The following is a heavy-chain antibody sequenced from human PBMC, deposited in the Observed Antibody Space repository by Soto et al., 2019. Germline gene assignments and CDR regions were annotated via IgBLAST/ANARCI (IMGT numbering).Heavy chain of an antibody. J-gene: IGHJ4*02. D-gene: IGHD3-10*01. CDR3: AKDYYYYGSGSPGLDY. CDR1: GFTFSSYG. Sequence: GGSLRLSCVASGFTFSSYGMHWVRQAPGKGLEWVAVISYDGSNKYYADSVKGRFTISRDNSKNTLYLQMNSLRAEDTAVYYCAKDYYYYGSGSPGLDYWGQGTLVTVSS. V-gene: IGHV3-30*18. CDR2: ISYDGSNK.